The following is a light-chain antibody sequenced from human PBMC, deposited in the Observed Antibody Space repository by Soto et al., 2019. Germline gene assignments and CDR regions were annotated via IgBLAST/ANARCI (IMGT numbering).Light chain of an antibody. V-gene: IGKV1-39*01. CDR1: RSISSY. CDR3: QQSDSTGTWT. CDR2: ATS. Sequence: DIQMTQSPSSLSASVGDRVTSTCRASRSISSYLNWYQQKPGKAPKLLIYATSSLQSGVPSRFSGSGSGTDFTLTISSLQPEDFATYYCQQSDSTGTWTFGQGTKVDIK. J-gene: IGKJ1*01.